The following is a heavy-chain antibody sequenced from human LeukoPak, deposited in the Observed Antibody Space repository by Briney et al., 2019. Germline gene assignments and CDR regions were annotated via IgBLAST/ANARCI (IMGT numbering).Heavy chain of an antibody. Sequence: GGSLRLSCAASGFTFSNYAMNWVRQAPGKGLEWVSYITNSGNSKSYADSVKGRFTISRDNTKNSLYLQMNGLRAEDTAVYYCARIRSSGYLTFDYWGQGILVTVSS. D-gene: IGHD3-22*01. CDR2: ITNSGNSK. V-gene: IGHV3-48*01. CDR3: ARIRSSGYLTFDY. J-gene: IGHJ4*02. CDR1: GFTFSNYA.